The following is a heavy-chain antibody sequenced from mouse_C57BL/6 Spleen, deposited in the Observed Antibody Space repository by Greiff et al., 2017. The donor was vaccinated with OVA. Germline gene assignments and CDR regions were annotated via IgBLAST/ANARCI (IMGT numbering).Heavy chain of an antibody. D-gene: IGHD2-4*01. J-gene: IGHJ2*01. CDR1: GYTFTDYY. V-gene: IGHV1-19*01. Sequence: EVQLQQSGPVLVKPGASVTMSCKASGYTFTDYYMNWVKQSHGKSLEWIGVINPYNGGTSYNQKFKGKVTLTVDKSSSTAYMELNSLTSEDSAVYYCARGGLRREYYFDYWGQGTTLTVSS. CDR3: ARGGLRREYYFDY. CDR2: INPYNGGT.